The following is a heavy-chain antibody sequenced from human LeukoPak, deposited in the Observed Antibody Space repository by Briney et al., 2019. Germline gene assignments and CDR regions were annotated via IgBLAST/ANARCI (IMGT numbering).Heavy chain of an antibody. Sequence: EPGGSLRLSCAASGFTFSSYSMNWVRQAPGKGLEWVSYISSSSSTIYYADSVKGRFTISRDNAKNSLYLQMNSLRAGDTAVYYCAGGLDAFDIWGQGTMVTVSS. CDR3: AGGLDAFDI. CDR2: ISSSSSTI. J-gene: IGHJ3*02. D-gene: IGHD3-16*01. CDR1: GFTFSSYS. V-gene: IGHV3-48*01.